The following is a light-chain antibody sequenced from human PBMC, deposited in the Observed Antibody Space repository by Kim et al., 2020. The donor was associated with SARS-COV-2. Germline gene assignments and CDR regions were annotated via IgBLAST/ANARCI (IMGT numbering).Light chain of an antibody. CDR3: SSYAGSNNLV. CDR2: EVS. V-gene: IGLV2-8*01. CDR1: SSDVGGYNY. Sequence: GQSVTISCTGTSSDVGGYNYVSSYQQHPGKAPKLMIYEVSKRPSGVPDRFSGSKSGNTASLTVSGLQAEDEADYYCSSYAGSNNLVFGGGTQLTVL. J-gene: IGLJ3*02.